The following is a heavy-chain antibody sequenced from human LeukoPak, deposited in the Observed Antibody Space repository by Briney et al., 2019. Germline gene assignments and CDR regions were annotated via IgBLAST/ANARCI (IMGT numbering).Heavy chain of an antibody. CDR1: GFTFSTYA. J-gene: IGHJ4*02. D-gene: IGHD5-24*01. V-gene: IGHV3-23*01. Sequence: GGSLRLSCAASGFTFSTYAITWVRQAPGKGLEWVSTISGSGDNTYYADSVKGRFTISRDNSKNTLYLQMNSLRAEDTAVYYCAKGGRATFIGPSPNGAQETLVTV. CDR3: AKGGRATFIGPSPN. CDR2: ISGSGDNT.